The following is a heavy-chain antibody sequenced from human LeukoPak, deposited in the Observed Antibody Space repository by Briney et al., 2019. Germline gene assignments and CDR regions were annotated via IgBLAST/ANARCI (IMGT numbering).Heavy chain of an antibody. CDR3: ARGDQGLPFDY. CDR1: GGSISSGDYY. Sequence: SQTLSLTCTVSGGSISSGDYYWSWIRQPPGKGLERIGYIYYSGSTYYNPSLKSRVTISVDTSKNQFSLKLSSVTAADTAVYYCARGDQGLPFDYWGQGTLVTVSS. D-gene: IGHD2-2*01. CDR2: IYYSGST. V-gene: IGHV4-30-4*01. J-gene: IGHJ4*02.